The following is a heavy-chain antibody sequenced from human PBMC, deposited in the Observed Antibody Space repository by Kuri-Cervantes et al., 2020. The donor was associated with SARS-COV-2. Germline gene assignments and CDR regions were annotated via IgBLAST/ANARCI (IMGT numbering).Heavy chain of an antibody. CDR1: GFTFSSYS. CDR2: ISSSSSYI. V-gene: IGHV3-21*01. J-gene: IGHJ4*02. D-gene: IGHD2-15*01. Sequence: GESLKISCAASGFTFSSYSMNWVRQAPGKGLEWVSSISSSSSYIYYADSVKGRFTISRDNAKNSLYLQMNSLRDEDTAVYYCARDRCSGGSCYLDPFFDYWGQETLVTVSS. CDR3: ARDRCSGGSCYLDPFFDY.